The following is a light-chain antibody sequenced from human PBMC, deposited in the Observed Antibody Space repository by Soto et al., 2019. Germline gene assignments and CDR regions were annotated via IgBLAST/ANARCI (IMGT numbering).Light chain of an antibody. CDR1: QSISSY. J-gene: IGKJ5*01. Sequence: DIQMTQSPSSLSASVGDRVTITCRASQSISSYLNWYQQKPGQAPERLIYAASTLQSGLPSRFSGSGSGTDFTLTIISLQPEDFATYYCQQSFSVPITFGQGTRLEIK. V-gene: IGKV1-39*01. CDR3: QQSFSVPIT. CDR2: AAS.